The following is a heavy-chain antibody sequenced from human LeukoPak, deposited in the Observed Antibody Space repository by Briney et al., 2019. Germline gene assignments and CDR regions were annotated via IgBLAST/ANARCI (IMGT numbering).Heavy chain of an antibody. V-gene: IGHV1-8*01. D-gene: IGHD3-22*01. Sequence: ASVKVSCKASGYTFTSYDINWVRQATGQGLEWMGWMNPNSGNTGYAQKFQGRVTMTMNTSISTAYMELSSLRSKDTAVYYCARTGLGYYDSSGYSEIVYWGQGTLVTVSS. J-gene: IGHJ4*01. CDR1: GYTFTSYD. CDR3: ARTGLGYYDSSGYSEIVY. CDR2: MNPNSGNT.